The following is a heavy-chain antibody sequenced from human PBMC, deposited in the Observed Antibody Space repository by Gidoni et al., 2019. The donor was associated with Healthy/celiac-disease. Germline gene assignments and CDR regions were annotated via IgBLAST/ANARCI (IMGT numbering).Heavy chain of an antibody. J-gene: IGHJ6*02. CDR2: IIPILDIA. CDR1: GGTFSSYT. D-gene: IGHD3-10*01. V-gene: IGHV1-69*02. CDR3: AGVVGVRRVMGYYYYGMDV. Sequence: QVQLVQSGAELKKPGSSVTVSCKASGGTFSSYTICWVRQAPGQGLEWMGRIIPILDIANYAQKFQGVVTITADKSKSTAYMELSSLRSEDTAVYYCAGVVGVRRVMGYYYYGMDVWGQGTTVTVSS.